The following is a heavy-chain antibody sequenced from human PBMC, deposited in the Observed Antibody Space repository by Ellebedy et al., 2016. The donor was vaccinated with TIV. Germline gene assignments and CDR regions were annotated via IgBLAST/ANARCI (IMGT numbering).Heavy chain of an antibody. CDR3: VSPSAHIDADLY. D-gene: IGHD4-17*01. Sequence: PGGSLRLSCSASGFTFSYYPMSWVRQSPAKGLEWVSTIDGRGGTAYYADSVRGRFTISRDNSKSTLYLQMKGLRAEDTALYYCVSPSAHIDADLYWGRGTQVTVSS. J-gene: IGHJ4*02. CDR1: GFTFSYYP. V-gene: IGHV3-23*01. CDR2: IDGRGGTA.